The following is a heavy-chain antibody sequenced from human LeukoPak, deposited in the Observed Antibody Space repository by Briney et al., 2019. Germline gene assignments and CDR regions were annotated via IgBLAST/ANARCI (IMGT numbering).Heavy chain of an antibody. D-gene: IGHD1-26*01. CDR2: INPNSGGT. CDR3: ARDLSGSYYDY. CDR1: GYTFTGYY. V-gene: IGHV1-2*02. J-gene: IGHJ4*02. Sequence: ASVKVSCKASGYTFTGYYMHWVRQAPGQGLEWMGWINPNSGGTKYAQKFQGRVTMTRDTSISTAYMELSRLRSDDTAVYYCARDLSGSYYDYWGQGTLVTVSS.